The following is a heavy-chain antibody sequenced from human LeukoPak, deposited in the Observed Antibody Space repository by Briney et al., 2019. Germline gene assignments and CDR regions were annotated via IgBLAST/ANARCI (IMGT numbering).Heavy chain of an antibody. CDR1: GFTFSSYA. V-gene: IGHV3-23*01. CDR2: ISGSGGST. D-gene: IGHD2-2*01. Sequence: QPGGSLRLSCAASGFTFSSYAMSWVRQAPGKGLEWVSAISGSGGSTYYADSVKGRFTISRDNSKNTLYLQMNSLRAEDPAVYYCAKGIPRYCSSTSCSSAEYFQHWGQGTLVTVSS. CDR3: AKGIPRYCSSTSCSSAEYFQH. J-gene: IGHJ1*01.